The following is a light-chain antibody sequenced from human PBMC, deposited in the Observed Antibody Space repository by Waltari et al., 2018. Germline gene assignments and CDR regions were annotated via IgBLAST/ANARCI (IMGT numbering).Light chain of an antibody. CDR3: CSYAGSSTLV. J-gene: IGLJ2*01. Sequence: QSALTQPASVSGSPGQSITTSCTGTSSDVGTYNLVPWYQQHPGKAPKVLIYDVSKRPSGVSNRFSGSKSGNTASLTISGLQAEDEADYYCCSYAGSSTLVFGGGTKLTVL. CDR2: DVS. V-gene: IGLV2-23*02. CDR1: SSDVGTYNL.